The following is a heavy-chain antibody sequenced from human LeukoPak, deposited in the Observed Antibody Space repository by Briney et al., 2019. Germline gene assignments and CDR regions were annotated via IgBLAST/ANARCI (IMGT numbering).Heavy chain of an antibody. CDR2: IYYSGST. CDR1: GGSISNGGYY. CDR3: ARVPSLGGGYNAYYFDY. V-gene: IGHV4-31*03. Sequence: SETLSLTCIVSGGSISNGGYYWSWIRQHPGKGLEWIGYIYYSGSTYYNPSLKSRATISVDTSKNQFSLELSSVTAADTAVYYCARVPSLGGGYNAYYFDYWGQGTLVTVSS. J-gene: IGHJ4*02. D-gene: IGHD5-24*01.